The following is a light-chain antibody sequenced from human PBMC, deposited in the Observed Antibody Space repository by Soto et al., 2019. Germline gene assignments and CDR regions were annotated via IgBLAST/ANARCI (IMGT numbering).Light chain of an antibody. Sequence: EIVMTQSPATLSVSPGERATLACRASQSVSRNLAWYQQKPGQAPRVLIYDASTRATGVPARFSGSGSGTESTLTFILLQSEALAVYYRQQYKNWPPRKIGQGTNEEIK. CDR2: DAS. J-gene: IGKJ1*01. CDR1: QSVSRN. CDR3: QQYKNWPPRK. V-gene: IGKV3-15*01.